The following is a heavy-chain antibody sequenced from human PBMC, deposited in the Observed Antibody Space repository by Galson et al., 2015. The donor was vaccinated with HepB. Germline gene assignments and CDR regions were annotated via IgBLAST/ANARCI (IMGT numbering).Heavy chain of an antibody. J-gene: IGHJ6*03. Sequence: SVKVSCKASGGTFGSHGISWVRQAPGQGLEWMGGIIPMFGTPYYTEKFQGRVTYSADESTTTAYMELSGLTSEDTAVFYCARSYGLGDWNHFYYMDVWAKGPRSASP. CDR3: ARSYGLGDWNHFYYMDV. CDR1: GGTFGSHG. D-gene: IGHD1-1*01. CDR2: IIPMFGTP. V-gene: IGHV1-69*13.